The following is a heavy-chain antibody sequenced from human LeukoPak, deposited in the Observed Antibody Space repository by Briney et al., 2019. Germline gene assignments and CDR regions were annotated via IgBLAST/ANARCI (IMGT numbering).Heavy chain of an antibody. J-gene: IGHJ3*01. Sequence: GGSLTLSCVASGFSSGVDAMRWVRQAPWKGLEWVANINKDGSERNYVDSVKGRFTISRDNTKNSLYLQMNSLKAEDTAVYYCARIIFLTLDAFDFWGQGTMVTVSS. V-gene: IGHV3-7*03. CDR2: INKDGSER. CDR1: GFSSGVDA. CDR3: ARIIFLTLDAFDF.